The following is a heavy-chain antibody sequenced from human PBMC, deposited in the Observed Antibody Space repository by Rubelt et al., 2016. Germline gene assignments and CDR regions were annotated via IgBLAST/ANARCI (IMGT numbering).Heavy chain of an antibody. D-gene: IGHD5-18*01. CDR1: GGSISSGGYY. CDR2: IYYSGST. J-gene: IGHJ4*02. V-gene: IGHV4-31*03. CDR3: ASLKQLYYFDY. Sequence: QVQLQESGPGLVKSSETLSLTCTVSGGSISSGGYYWSWIRQYPGKGLEWIGYIYYSGSTYYNPSLKSRITISVDTSKNQFSLKLSSVTAADTAVYYCASLKQLYYFDYWGQGTLVTVSS.